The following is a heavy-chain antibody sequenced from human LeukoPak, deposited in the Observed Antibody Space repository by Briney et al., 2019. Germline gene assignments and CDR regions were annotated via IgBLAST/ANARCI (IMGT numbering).Heavy chain of an antibody. D-gene: IGHD6-25*01. J-gene: IGHJ4*02. CDR1: GGSFSGYY. Sequence: SETLSLTCAVYGGSFSGYYWSWIRQPPWKGLEWIGEINHSGSTNYNPSLKSRVTISVDTSKNQFSLKLSSVTAADTAVYYCARGRAARGYFDYWGQGTLVTVSS. CDR2: INHSGST. CDR3: ARGRAARGYFDY. V-gene: IGHV4-34*01.